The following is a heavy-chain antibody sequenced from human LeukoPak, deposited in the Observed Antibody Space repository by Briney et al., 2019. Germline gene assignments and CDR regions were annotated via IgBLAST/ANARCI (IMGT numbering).Heavy chain of an antibody. V-gene: IGHV3-30-3*01. CDR2: ISYDGTEK. D-gene: IGHD4-17*01. Sequence: GSSLRLSCAASGLSFSSYAMHWVRQAPGKGLEWVAVISYDGTEKYYGDSVKGRLTISRDNSKNTLYLQMNSLRAEDTALYYCARDGHGVPLDYWGQGTLVTVSP. CDR3: ARDGHGVPLDY. CDR1: GLSFSSYA. J-gene: IGHJ4*02.